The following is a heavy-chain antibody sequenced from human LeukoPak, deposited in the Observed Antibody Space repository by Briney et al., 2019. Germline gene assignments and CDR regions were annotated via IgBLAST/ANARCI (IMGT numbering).Heavy chain of an antibody. CDR3: TTRLQHHFDY. CDR1: GFTFSSHW. V-gene: IGHV3-23*01. Sequence: AGGSLRLSCAASGFTFSSHWMHWVRQALGQGLEWVSTISDPHSGSQTHYADSVKGRFTISRDDSQNTVYLQMDSLRAEDTAVYYCTTRLQHHFDYWGQGTQVTVSS. CDR2: ISDPHSGSQT. J-gene: IGHJ4*02. D-gene: IGHD2-15*01.